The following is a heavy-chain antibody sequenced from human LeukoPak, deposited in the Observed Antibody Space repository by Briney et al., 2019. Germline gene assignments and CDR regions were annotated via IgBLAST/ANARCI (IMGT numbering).Heavy chain of an antibody. CDR2: THYSGTT. V-gene: IGHV4-59*08. CDR1: GGSISGYY. CDR3: ARQLIVGASDAFDF. D-gene: IGHD1-26*01. J-gene: IGHJ3*01. Sequence: SETLSLTCTVSGGSISGYYWSWIRQPPGKGLEWIGYTHYSGTTNYNPSLKSRVTISLDTSKNQFSLKLSSVTAADTAVYYCARQLIVGASDAFDFWGQGTMVTVSS.